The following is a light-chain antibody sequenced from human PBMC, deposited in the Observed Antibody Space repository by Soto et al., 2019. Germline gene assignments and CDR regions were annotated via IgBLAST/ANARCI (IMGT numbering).Light chain of an antibody. Sequence: EIVLTRSPATLSLSPGERATLSCRASQSVSTFLAWYQHKPGQAPRLLXYGASTRATGLPARFSGSGSGTDLTLTISSLQPEDFAAYYCQQYNTWPPITFGQGTRLEIK. CDR3: QQYNTWPPIT. CDR1: QSVSTF. CDR2: GAS. V-gene: IGKV3-15*01. J-gene: IGKJ5*01.